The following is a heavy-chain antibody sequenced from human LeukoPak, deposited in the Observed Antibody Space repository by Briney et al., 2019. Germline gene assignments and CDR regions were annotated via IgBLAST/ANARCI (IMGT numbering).Heavy chain of an antibody. CDR3: ATPSSIAAAGSFDY. J-gene: IGHJ4*02. CDR2: FDPEGGET. V-gene: IGHV1-24*01. D-gene: IGHD6-13*01. Sequence: ASVKVSCKVSGYTLTELSMHWVQQAPGKGLEWMGGFDPEGGETIYAQKFQGRVTMTEDTSTDTAYMELSSPRSEDTAVYYCATPSSIAAAGSFDYWGQGTLVTVSS. CDR1: GYTLTELS.